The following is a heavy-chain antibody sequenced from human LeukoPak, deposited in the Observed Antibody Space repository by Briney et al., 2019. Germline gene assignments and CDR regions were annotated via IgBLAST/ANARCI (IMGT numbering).Heavy chain of an antibody. CDR2: IYYSGST. V-gene: IGHV4-61*01. D-gene: IGHD1-14*01. CDR3: ARHGTISSESYFDY. J-gene: IGHJ4*02. Sequence: KPSETLSLTCTVSGGSVSSGSYYWSWIRQPPGKGLEWIGYIYYSGSTNYNPSLKSRVTISVDTSKNQFSLKLSSVTAADTAVYYCARHGTISSESYFDYWGQGALVTVSS. CDR1: GGSVSSGSYY.